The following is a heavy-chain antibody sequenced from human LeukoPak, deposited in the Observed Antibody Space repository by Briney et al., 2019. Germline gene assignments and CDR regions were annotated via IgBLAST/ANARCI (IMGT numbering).Heavy chain of an antibody. V-gene: IGHV3-48*04. CDR3: AKEGPAAAGFVDY. J-gene: IGHJ4*02. CDR2: ISGSSNTI. CDR1: EFTFSSYS. Sequence: PGESLRLSCTASEFTFSSYSVNWVRQAPGKGLEWISYISGSSNTIYYADSVKGRFTISRNNAKNSLYLQMNSLRAEDMALYYCAKEGPAAAGFVDYWGQGTLVTVSS. D-gene: IGHD6-13*01.